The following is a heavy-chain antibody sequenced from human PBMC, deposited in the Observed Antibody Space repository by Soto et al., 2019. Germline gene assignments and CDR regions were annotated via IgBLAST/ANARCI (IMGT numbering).Heavy chain of an antibody. CDR2: ISSSSSTI. D-gene: IGHD3-3*01. Sequence: GGSLRLSCAASGFTFSSYSMNWVRQAPGKGLEWVLYISSSSSTIYYADSVKGRFTISRDNAKNSLYLQMNSLRAGYTAVYYCARDRSKAYYDFWSGTRQAFDIWGQGTMVTVSS. CDR3: ARDRSKAYYDFWSGTRQAFDI. CDR1: GFTFSSYS. J-gene: IGHJ3*02. V-gene: IGHV3-48*01.